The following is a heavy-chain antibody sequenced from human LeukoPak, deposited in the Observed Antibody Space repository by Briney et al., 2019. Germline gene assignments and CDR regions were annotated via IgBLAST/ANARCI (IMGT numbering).Heavy chain of an antibody. Sequence: SETLSLTCTVSGGSISSYYWSWIRQPPGKGLEWIGYIYYSGSTNYNPSLKSRVTISVDTSKNQFSLKLSSVTAADTAVYYCARLGAITMVRARMGLWFDPWGQGTLVTVSS. V-gene: IGHV4-59*08. J-gene: IGHJ5*02. CDR3: ARLGAITMVRARMGLWFDP. CDR2: IYYSGST. CDR1: GGSISSYY. D-gene: IGHD3-10*01.